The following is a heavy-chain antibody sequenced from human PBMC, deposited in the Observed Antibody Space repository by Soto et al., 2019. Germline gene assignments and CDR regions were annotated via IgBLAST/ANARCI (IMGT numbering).Heavy chain of an antibody. J-gene: IGHJ6*03. Sequence: EVQLVESGGGLVKPGGSLRLSCAASGFTFANAWMSWVRQAPGKGLEWVGRIKSKTNGGTTDYAAPVKGRFTISRDDSENTLYLQMYSLKTEDTAVYYCTTLGSGGFGSGYNYYLYFYMDVWGEGTTVTVSS. V-gene: IGHV3-15*01. D-gene: IGHD3-3*01. CDR3: TTLGSGGFGSGYNYYLYFYMDV. CDR1: GFTFANAW. CDR2: IKSKTNGGTT.